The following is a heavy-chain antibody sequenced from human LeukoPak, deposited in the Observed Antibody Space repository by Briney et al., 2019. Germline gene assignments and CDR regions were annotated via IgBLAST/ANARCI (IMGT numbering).Heavy chain of an antibody. CDR2: ITNDGSDK. Sequence: PGRSLRLSCAASGFTFSSYGMYGVRQAPGKGLEWVVVITNDGSDKYYADSVEGRFTISRDNSKNTLYLQMNSLRAEDTAVYYCAKEYSTGWYGGVDYWGQGTLVTVSS. V-gene: IGHV3-30*18. CDR3: AKEYSTGWYGGVDY. CDR1: GFTFSSYG. D-gene: IGHD6-19*01. J-gene: IGHJ4*02.